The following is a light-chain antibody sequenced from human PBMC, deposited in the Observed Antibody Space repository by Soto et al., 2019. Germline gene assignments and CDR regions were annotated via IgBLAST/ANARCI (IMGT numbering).Light chain of an antibody. CDR1: QMLLHSNGYNY. CDR3: MQALQTPPIT. J-gene: IGKJ5*01. CDR2: LGS. V-gene: IGKV2-28*01. Sequence: VMSQSPLSVPITPGAAPSSSSRSRQMLLHSNGYNYLDWYLKKPGQSPQLXXYLGSNRSSGVPDRFSGSGSGTDFTLKISRVEPEDVGAYYCMQALQTPPITFGQGTRLEIK.